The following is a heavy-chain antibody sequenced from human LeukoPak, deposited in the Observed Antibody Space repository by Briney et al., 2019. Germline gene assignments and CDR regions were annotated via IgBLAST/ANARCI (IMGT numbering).Heavy chain of an antibody. CDR3: ARGGSYSGEYCDY. V-gene: IGHV1-18*01. J-gene: IGHJ4*02. Sequence: GASVNVSCKASGYRFVTYGFSWVRQAPGQGLEWMGWINAYNGNTNYAQKFQGRVTMTTDTSATTVYMELRSLTSDDTAVYYCARGGSYSGEYCDYWGQGTLVTVSS. CDR1: GYRFVTYG. D-gene: IGHD3-16*01. CDR2: INAYNGNT.